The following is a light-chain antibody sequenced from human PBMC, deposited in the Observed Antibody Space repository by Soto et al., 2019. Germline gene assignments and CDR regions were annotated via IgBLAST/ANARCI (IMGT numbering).Light chain of an antibody. V-gene: IGLV2-23*01. CDR1: SSDVGSYNL. J-gene: IGLJ3*02. Sequence: QSALTQPASLSGSPGQSITISCTGSSSDVGSYNLVSWYQQYPGKEPRLLIYEASKRPSGVSDRFSAPKSGVTASLTISGLQAEDEADYYCCSFASNSPLVFGGGTKLTVL. CDR2: EAS. CDR3: CSFASNSPLV.